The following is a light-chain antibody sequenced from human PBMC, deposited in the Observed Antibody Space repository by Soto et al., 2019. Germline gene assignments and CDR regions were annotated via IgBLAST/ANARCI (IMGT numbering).Light chain of an antibody. CDR1: SSDIGGHDY. CDR3: ASYTSADTRV. Sequence: QSALTQPASVSGSPGQSITISCAGTSSDIGGHDYVFWYQQYPGKAPKLLISEVTNRPSGVSRRFSGSKSGATASLTITGLLAEDEADYYCASYTSADTRVFGGGTKVTVL. CDR2: EVT. J-gene: IGLJ3*02. V-gene: IGLV2-14*01.